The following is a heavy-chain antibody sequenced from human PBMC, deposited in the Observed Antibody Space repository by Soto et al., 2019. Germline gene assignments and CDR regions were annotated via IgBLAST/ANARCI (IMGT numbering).Heavy chain of an antibody. CDR3: AMKKSSGWYIGWFDP. Sequence: EVQLLESGGGLVQPGGSLRLSCAASGFTFSSYAMSWVRQAPGKGLEWVSAISGSGGSTYYADSVKGRFTISRENSKNTLYLQMNSVRAEDTAVYYCAMKKSSGWYIGWFDPWGQGTLGNVSS. D-gene: IGHD6-19*01. J-gene: IGHJ5*02. V-gene: IGHV3-23*01. CDR2: ISGSGGST. CDR1: GFTFSSYA.